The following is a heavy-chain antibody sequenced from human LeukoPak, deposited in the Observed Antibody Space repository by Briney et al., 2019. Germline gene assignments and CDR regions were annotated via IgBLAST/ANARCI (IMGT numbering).Heavy chain of an antibody. CDR3: APFSRARQALDY. CDR1: GFNFDDYA. V-gene: IGHV3-9*01. CDR2: ISWNSGSI. D-gene: IGHD6-6*01. Sequence: PGGSLRLSCAASGFNFDDYAMHWVRQAPGKGLEWVSGISWNSGSIVYADSVKGRFTISRDNGKNSLYLQMTSLRAEDTALYYCAPFSRARQALDYWGQGTLVTVSS. J-gene: IGHJ4*02.